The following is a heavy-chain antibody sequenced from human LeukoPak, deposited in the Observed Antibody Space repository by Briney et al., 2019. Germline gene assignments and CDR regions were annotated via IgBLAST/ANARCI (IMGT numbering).Heavy chain of an antibody. CDR1: GGSISSYY. V-gene: IGHV4-59*01. CDR2: IYYSGST. D-gene: IGHD3-9*01. Sequence: SETLSLTCTVSGGSISSYYWSWIRQPPGKGLEWIGYIYYSGSTNYNPSLKNRVTISVDTSKNQFSLKLSSVTAADTAVYYCARGLRYFGTNWFDPWGQGTLVTVSS. J-gene: IGHJ5*02. CDR3: ARGLRYFGTNWFDP.